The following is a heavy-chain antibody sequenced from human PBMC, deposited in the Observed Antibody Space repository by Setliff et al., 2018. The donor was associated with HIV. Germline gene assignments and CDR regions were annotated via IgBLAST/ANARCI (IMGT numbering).Heavy chain of an antibody. Sequence: PSETLSLTCAVSNGSISSGTFYWNWIRQPAGKGLEWIGRINTSGSTNYNPSLKSRVTISVDKSQNQFSLKLSSVTAADTAVYYCARDFKRYNSPCRVDPWGQGTLVTVS. CDR1: NGSISSGTFY. J-gene: IGHJ5*02. CDR2: INTSGST. CDR3: ARDFKRYNSPCRVDP. V-gene: IGHV4-61*02. D-gene: IGHD6-13*01.